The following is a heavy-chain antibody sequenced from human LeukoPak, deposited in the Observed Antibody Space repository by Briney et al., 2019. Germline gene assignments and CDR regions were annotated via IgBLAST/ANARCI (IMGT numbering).Heavy chain of an antibody. Sequence: ASVKVSCKASGYTFTGYYMHWVRQAPGQGLEWMGWINPNSGGTNYAQKFQGRVTMTRDTSISTAYMELSRLRSDDTAVYYCARDPRIFGVTYNWFDPWDQGTLVTVSS. CDR3: ARDPRIFGVTYNWFDP. J-gene: IGHJ5*02. CDR2: INPNSGGT. CDR1: GYTFTGYY. V-gene: IGHV1-2*02. D-gene: IGHD3-3*01.